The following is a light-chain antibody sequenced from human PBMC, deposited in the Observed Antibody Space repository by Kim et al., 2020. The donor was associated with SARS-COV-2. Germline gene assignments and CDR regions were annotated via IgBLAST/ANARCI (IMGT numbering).Light chain of an antibody. Sequence: VSPGERATLSCRARQSVSSNLAWYQQKPGQTPRLLIYGASTRATDIPARFSGSGSGTEFTLTISSLQSEDFAVYYCQHYNNWPLTFGGGTKVDIK. J-gene: IGKJ4*01. CDR1: QSVSSN. CDR2: GAS. V-gene: IGKV3-15*01. CDR3: QHYNNWPLT.